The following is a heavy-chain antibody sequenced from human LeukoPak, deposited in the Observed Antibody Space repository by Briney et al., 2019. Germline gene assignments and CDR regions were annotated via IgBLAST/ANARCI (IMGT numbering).Heavy chain of an antibody. Sequence: SETLSLTCTVSGGSISSYYWSWIRQPAGKGLEWIGRIYTSGSTNYNPSLKSRVTMSVDTSKNQFSLKLSSVTAADTAVYYCAREDIVVVPAEAFDYWGQGTLVTVSS. CDR2: IYTSGST. V-gene: IGHV4-4*07. CDR3: AREDIVVVPAEAFDY. D-gene: IGHD2-2*01. J-gene: IGHJ4*02. CDR1: GGSISSYY.